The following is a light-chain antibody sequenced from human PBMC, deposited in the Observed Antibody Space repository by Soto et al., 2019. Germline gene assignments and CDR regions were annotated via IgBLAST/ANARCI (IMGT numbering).Light chain of an antibody. J-gene: IGKJ4*01. CDR1: QPVFIRY. V-gene: IGKV3-20*01. CDR2: GAS. Sequence: ETVLTQSPGTLSLSPGERATLSCRASQPVFIRYLAWYQQKPGQAPRLLIYGASTRATGIPDRFSGSGSVTDFTLTVSRLEPEDFAVYYCQQFGDSLTFGGGTKVEI. CDR3: QQFGDSLT.